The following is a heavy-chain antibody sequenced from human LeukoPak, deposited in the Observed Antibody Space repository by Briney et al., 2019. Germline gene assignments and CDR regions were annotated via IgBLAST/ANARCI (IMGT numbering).Heavy chain of an antibody. CDR1: GXAVSSSNY. Sequence: GSLRLSCPASGXAVSSSNYMTWVRQAPGKGLEWVSVIYNAGSTFYADSVKGRFTISRDNAKNTLYLQMNSLRAEDTAVYYCARGTWDYWGQGTLVTVSS. J-gene: IGHJ4*02. CDR3: ARGTWDY. CDR2: IYNAGST. V-gene: IGHV3-53*01.